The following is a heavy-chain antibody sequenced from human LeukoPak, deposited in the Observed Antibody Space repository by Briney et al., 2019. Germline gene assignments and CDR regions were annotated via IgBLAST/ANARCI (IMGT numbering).Heavy chain of an antibody. CDR3: ARAGSGSYPGWFDP. D-gene: IGHD1-26*01. CDR2: IYHSGST. V-gene: IGHV4-30-2*01. J-gene: IGHJ5*02. CDR1: GGSISSGGYS. Sequence: SETLSLTCAASGGSISSGGYSWSWIRQPPGKGLEWIGYIYHSGSTYYNPSLKSRVTISVDRSKNQFSLKLSSVTAADTAVYYCARAGSGSYPGWFDPWGQGTLVTVSS.